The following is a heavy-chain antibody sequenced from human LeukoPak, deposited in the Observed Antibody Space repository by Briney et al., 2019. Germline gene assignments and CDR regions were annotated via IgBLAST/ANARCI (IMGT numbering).Heavy chain of an antibody. V-gene: IGHV3-7*01. CDR1: GFTFNYYW. Sequence: PGGSLRLSCAASGFTFNYYWLTWVRQAPGKGLEWVANIQQDGSEKYYVDSVKGRFITSRDNAKNSLYLQMDSLRAEDTAVYYCASVRKLRTRGVMDPLDYWGQGTLVTVSS. CDR2: IQQDGSEK. CDR3: ASVRKLRTRGVMDPLDY. D-gene: IGHD3-10*01. J-gene: IGHJ4*02.